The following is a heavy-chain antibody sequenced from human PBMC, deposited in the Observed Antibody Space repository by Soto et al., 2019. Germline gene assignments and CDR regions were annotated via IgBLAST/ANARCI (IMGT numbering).Heavy chain of an antibody. Sequence: SVKVSCKASGGTFSSYAISWVRQAPGQGLEWMGGIIPIFGTANYAQKFQGRVTITADKSTSTAYMELSSLRSEDTAVYYCARDRRGITMIVVVTPGAFDIWGQGTMVTVSS. CDR1: GGTFSSYA. CDR2: IIPIFGTA. V-gene: IGHV1-69*06. J-gene: IGHJ3*02. CDR3: ARDRRGITMIVVVTPGAFDI. D-gene: IGHD3-22*01.